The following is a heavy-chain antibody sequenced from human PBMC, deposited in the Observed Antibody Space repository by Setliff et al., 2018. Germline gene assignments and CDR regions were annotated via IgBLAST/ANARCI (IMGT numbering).Heavy chain of an antibody. D-gene: IGHD3-22*01. V-gene: IGHV3-49*04. CDR2: IGERGKKTYGGVA. Sequence: GGSLRLSCAASGFTFSGYYMQWVRKAPGKGREWVAYIGERGKKTYGGVAEYAAAMKGRFTISRDDSTSIAYLRMNSLKIEATAVYYCTRDFWPESSGFAFGQWGQGTLVTVSS. CDR3: TRDFWPESSGFAFGQ. J-gene: IGHJ4*02. CDR1: GFTFSGYY.